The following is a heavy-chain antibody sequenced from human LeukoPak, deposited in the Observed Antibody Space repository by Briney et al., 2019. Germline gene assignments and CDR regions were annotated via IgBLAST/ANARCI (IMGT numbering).Heavy chain of an antibody. CDR2: ITGSGGST. J-gene: IGHJ4*02. CDR3: AKWGDYDVLTGYYVSDY. CDR1: GFIFSNYA. V-gene: IGHV3-23*01. Sequence: GGSLRLSCAASGFIFSNYAMSWVRQAPGKGLEWVSAITGSGGSTYYADSVKGRFTISGDNSKNTLYLQMNSLRAEDTAVYYCAKWGDYDVLTGYYVSDYWGQGTLVTVSS. D-gene: IGHD3-9*01.